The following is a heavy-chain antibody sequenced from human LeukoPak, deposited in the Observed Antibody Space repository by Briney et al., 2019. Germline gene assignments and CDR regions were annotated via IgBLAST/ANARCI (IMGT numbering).Heavy chain of an antibody. CDR2: ISWNSGSI. J-gene: IGHJ4*02. D-gene: IGHD6-19*01. V-gene: IGHV3-9*01. CDR1: GFTFDDYA. Sequence: PGGSLRLSCAASGFTFDDYAMHWVRQAPGKGLEWVSGISWNSGSIGYADSVKGRLTISRDNAKNSLYLQMNSLRAEDTAVYYCARGQWLSTPDYWGQGTLVTVSS. CDR3: ARGQWLSTPDY.